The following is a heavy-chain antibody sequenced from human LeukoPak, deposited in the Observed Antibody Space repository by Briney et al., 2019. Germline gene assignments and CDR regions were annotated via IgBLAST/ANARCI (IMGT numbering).Heavy chain of an antibody. J-gene: IGHJ4*02. D-gene: IGHD6-19*01. CDR3: ATKQWLAPPPDS. Sequence: GGSLRLSCAMSGVTNSMSWVRQAPGKGLEWVSSISASGGGTHYTGSVKGRFTVSRDNADNTMFLQMNSVRDEDTAVYYCATKQWLAPPPDSWGQGTPVTVSS. V-gene: IGHV3-23*01. CDR1: GVTNS. CDR2: ISASGGGT.